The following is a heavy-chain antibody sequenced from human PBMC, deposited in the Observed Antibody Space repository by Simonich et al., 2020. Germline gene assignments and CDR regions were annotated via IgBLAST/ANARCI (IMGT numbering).Heavy chain of an antibody. J-gene: IGHJ3*02. CDR2: IYYSGST. CDR1: GGSISSSSFY. D-gene: IGHD6-13*01. V-gene: IGHV4-39*01. Sequence: QLQLQESGPGLVKPSETLSLTCTVSGGSISSSSFYWGWIRQPPGKGLEWIGSIYYSGSTYYNPSLKSRVTISVDTSKNQFSLKLSSVTAADTAVYYCARHAGFAFDIWGQGTMVTVSS. CDR3: ARHAGFAFDI.